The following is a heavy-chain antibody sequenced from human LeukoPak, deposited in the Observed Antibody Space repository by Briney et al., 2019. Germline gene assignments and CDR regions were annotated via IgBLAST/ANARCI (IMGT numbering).Heavy chain of an antibody. V-gene: IGHV4-59*11. CDR3: AREVTDSWSGSLVDP. CDR1: GGSISSHY. CDR2: IYYSGST. Sequence: SETLSLTCTVSGGSISSHYWSWIRQPPGKGLEWIGYIYYSGSTNYNPSLKSRVTISVDTSKNQFSLKLSSVTAADTAVYYCAREVTDSWSGSLVDPWGQGTLVTVSS. D-gene: IGHD3-3*01. J-gene: IGHJ5*02.